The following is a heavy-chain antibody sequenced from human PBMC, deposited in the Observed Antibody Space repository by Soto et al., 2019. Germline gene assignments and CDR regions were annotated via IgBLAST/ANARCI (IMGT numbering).Heavy chain of an antibody. D-gene: IGHD3-22*01. V-gene: IGHV4-4*02. CDR2: IYHSGST. J-gene: IGHJ4*02. CDR3: ATQTYYYDSSGYYPRFDY. Sequence: PSETLSLTCAVSGGSISSSNWWSWVRQPPGKGLEWIGEIYHSGSTNYNPSLKSRVTISVDKSKNQFSLKLSSVTAADTAVYYCATQTYYYDSSGYYPRFDYWGQGTLVTVSS. CDR1: GGSISSSNW.